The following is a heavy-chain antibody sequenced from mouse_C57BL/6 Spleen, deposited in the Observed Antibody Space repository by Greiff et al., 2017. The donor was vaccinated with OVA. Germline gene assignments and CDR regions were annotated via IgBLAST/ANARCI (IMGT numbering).Heavy chain of an antibody. CDR3: ARDPPRFDY. J-gene: IGHJ2*01. CDR1: GFTFSDYY. V-gene: IGHV5-16*01. CDR2: INYDGSST. Sequence: EVQVVESEGGLVQPGSSMKLSCTASGFTFSDYYMAWVRQVPEKGLEWVANINYDGSSTYYLDSLKSRFIISRDNAKNILYLQMSSLKSEDTATYYCARDPPRFDYWGQGTTLTVSS.